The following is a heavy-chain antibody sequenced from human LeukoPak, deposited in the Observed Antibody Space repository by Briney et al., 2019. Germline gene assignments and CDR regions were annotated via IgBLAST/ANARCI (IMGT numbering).Heavy chain of an antibody. CDR3: AKDEESDGYSYFDY. V-gene: IGHV3-30*18. Sequence: GRSLRLSCAASGFTFSYYGMHWVRQAPGEGLEWVAVISNDGSIKYYADPVKGRFTVSRDNSKNTLYLQMNSLRAEDTAVYYCAKDEESDGYSYFDYWGQGTLVTVSS. D-gene: IGHD5-24*01. J-gene: IGHJ4*02. CDR2: ISNDGSIK. CDR1: GFTFSYYG.